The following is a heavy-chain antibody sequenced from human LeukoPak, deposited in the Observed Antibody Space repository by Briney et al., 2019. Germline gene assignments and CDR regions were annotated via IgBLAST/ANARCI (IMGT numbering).Heavy chain of an antibody. D-gene: IGHD1-14*01. J-gene: IGHJ4*02. CDR1: GYTLTELS. CDR3: ARGRPGSVRAPTNY. V-gene: IGHV1-24*01. CDR2: FDPEDGET. Sequence: ASVKVSCKVSGYTLTELSMHWVRQAPGKGLEWMGGFDPEDGETIYAQKLQGRVTMTTDTSTSTAYMELRSLRSDDTAVYYCARGRPGSVRAPTNYWGQGTLVTVSS.